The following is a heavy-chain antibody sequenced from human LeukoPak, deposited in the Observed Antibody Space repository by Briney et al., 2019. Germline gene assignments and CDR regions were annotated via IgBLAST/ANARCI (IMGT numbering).Heavy chain of an antibody. J-gene: IGHJ4*02. V-gene: IGHV3-15*01. CDR2: IKSKTDGGTT. CDR3: TTGAPRAYSGSYSNC. Sequence: GESLRLSCAASGFTFSNAWMSWVRQAPGKRRECVGRIKSKTDGGTTDYAAPVKGRFTISRDDSQNTLYLQMNRLKTEDTAVYYCTTGAPRAYSGSYSNCWGQGTLVTVSS. CDR1: GFTFSNAW. D-gene: IGHD1-26*01.